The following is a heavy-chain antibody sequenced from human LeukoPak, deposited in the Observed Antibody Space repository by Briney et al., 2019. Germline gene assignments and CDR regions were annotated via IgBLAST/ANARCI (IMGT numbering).Heavy chain of an antibody. CDR3: ARGDGDPYYFDY. V-gene: IGHV3-30*01. CDR2: ISYDGSNK. Sequence: GGSLRLSCAASGFTFSRYAMHWVRQAPGKGLEWVAVISYDGSNKYYADSVKGRFTISRDNSKNTLYLQMNSLRAEDTAVYYCARGDGDPYYFDYWGQGTLVTVSS. J-gene: IGHJ4*02. D-gene: IGHD4-17*01. CDR1: GFTFSRYA.